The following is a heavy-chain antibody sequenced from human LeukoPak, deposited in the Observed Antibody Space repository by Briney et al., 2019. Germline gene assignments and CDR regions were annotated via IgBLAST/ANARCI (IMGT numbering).Heavy chain of an antibody. CDR3: ARAGGYLGYMDV. V-gene: IGHV4-59*01. CDR1: GGSLSSYY. CDR2: IYYSGST. D-gene: IGHD5-18*01. J-gene: IGHJ6*03. Sequence: SETLSLTCTVSGGSLSSYYWGWIRQPPGKGLEWIGYIYYSGSTNYNPSLKSRVTISIDTSQNQFSLKLSSVTAADTAVYYCARAGGYLGYMDVWGKGTTVTISS.